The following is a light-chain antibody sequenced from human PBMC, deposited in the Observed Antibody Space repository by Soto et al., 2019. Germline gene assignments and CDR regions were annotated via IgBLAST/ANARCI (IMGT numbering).Light chain of an antibody. CDR1: QSVSSY. Sequence: EIVLTPSPATLSLSPGERATLSCWASQSVSSYLAWYQQKPGQAPRLLIYDASNRATGIPARFSGSGSGTDFTLTIRRLEPEDFAVYYCQQYGSSPWTFGQGTKVDIK. V-gene: IGKV3-20*01. CDR2: DAS. J-gene: IGKJ1*01. CDR3: QQYGSSPWT.